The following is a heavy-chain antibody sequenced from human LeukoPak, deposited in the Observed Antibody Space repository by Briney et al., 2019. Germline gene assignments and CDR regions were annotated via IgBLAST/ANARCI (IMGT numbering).Heavy chain of an antibody. Sequence: ASVKVSCKVSGYTLTELSMHWVRQAPGKGLEWMGGFDPEDGETIYAQKIQGRVTMTEDTSTDTAYMELSSLRSEDTAVYYCATDKNEQLYLDYWGQGTLVTVSS. D-gene: IGHD6-6*01. J-gene: IGHJ4*02. V-gene: IGHV1-24*01. CDR2: FDPEDGET. CDR3: ATDKNEQLYLDY. CDR1: GYTLTELS.